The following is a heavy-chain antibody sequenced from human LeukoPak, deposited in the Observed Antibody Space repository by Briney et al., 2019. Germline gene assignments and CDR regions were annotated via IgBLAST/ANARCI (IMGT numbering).Heavy chain of an antibody. CDR1: GGSFSSYY. CDR2: IYTSGST. CDR3: ARGASVFGYSYGYFDY. V-gene: IGHV4-4*07. D-gene: IGHD5-18*01. J-gene: IGHJ4*02. Sequence: SETLSLTCTASGGSFSSYYWSWVRQPAGKGLEWIGRIYTSGSTNYNPSLKSRVTMSVDTSKNQFSLKLSSVTAADTAVYYCARGASVFGYSYGYFDYWGQGTLVTVSS.